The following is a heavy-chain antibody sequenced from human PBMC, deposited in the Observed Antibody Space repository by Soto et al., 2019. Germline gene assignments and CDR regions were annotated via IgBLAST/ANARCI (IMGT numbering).Heavy chain of an antibody. V-gene: IGHV4-61*01. CDR2: FYYTGSI. Sequence: ASETLSLTCTVSGGSVSSGNYYWSWIRQPPGKGLEWIGYFYYTGSINYNPSLKSRVTIFIDASKNQFSLTLYSVSDADTAVYYCASLPDGDFWSGYNYYYYSMDVWGQGTTVTVSS. J-gene: IGHJ6*02. CDR3: ASLPDGDFWSGYNYYYYSMDV. CDR1: GGSVSSGNYY. D-gene: IGHD3-3*01.